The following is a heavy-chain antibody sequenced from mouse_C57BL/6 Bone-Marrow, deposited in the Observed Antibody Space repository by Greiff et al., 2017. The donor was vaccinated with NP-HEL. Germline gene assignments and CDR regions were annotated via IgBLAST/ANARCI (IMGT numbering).Heavy chain of an antibody. CDR1: GFTFSDFY. CDR2: SRNKANDYTT. CDR3: ARDAMDY. J-gene: IGHJ4*01. Sequence: VKVVESGGGLVQSGRSLRLSCATSGFTFSDFYMEWVRQAPGKGLEWIAASRNKANDYTTEYSASVKGRFIVSRDTSQSILYLQMNALRAEDTAIYYCARDAMDYWGQGTSVTVSS. V-gene: IGHV7-1*01.